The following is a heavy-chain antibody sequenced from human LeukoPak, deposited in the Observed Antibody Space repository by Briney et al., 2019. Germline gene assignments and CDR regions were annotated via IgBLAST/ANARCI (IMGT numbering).Heavy chain of an antibody. CDR2: IYHSGST. D-gene: IGHD2-15*01. Sequence: SQTLSLTCAVSGGSISSGGYSWSWIRQPPGKGLEWIGYIYHSGSTYYNPSLKSRVTISVDRSKNQFSLKLSSVTAADTAVHYCARSSAAARVFDYWGQGTLVTVSS. J-gene: IGHJ4*02. CDR3: ARSSAAARVFDY. CDR1: GGSISSGGYS. V-gene: IGHV4-30-2*01.